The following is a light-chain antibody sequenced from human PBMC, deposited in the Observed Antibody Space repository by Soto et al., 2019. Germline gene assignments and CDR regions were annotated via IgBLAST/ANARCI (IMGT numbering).Light chain of an antibody. CDR2: GAT. V-gene: IGKV3-20*01. J-gene: IGKJ1*01. Sequence: EIVLTQSPGTLSLSPGERATLSCRVSHSVTSDYLAWYQQKPGQAPRLLIYGATKRATGIPDRFSGSGSGTEFTLTISSLQPDDFATYYCQHYNSYSEAFGQGTKV. CDR3: QHYNSYSEA. CDR1: HSVTSDY.